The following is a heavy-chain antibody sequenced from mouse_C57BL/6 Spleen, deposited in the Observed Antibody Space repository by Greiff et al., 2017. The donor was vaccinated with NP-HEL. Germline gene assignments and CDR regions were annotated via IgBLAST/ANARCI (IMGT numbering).Heavy chain of an antibody. CDR2: IDPSDSYT. J-gene: IGHJ2*01. CDR3: ARTANNWFDY. Sequence: QVQLQQPGAELVMPGASVKLSCKASGYTFTSYWMHWVKQRPGQGLEWIGEIDPSDSYTNYNQKFQGKSTLTVDKSSSTAYMQLSSLTSEDSAVYYCARTANNWFDYWGQGTTLTVSS. D-gene: IGHD4-1*01. V-gene: IGHV1-69*01. CDR1: GYTFTSYW.